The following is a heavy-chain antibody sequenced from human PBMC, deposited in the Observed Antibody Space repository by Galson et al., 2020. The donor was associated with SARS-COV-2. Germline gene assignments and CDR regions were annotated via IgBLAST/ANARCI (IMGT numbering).Heavy chain of an antibody. V-gene: IGHV4-59*13. CDR3: ARESGWLQSFDY. D-gene: IGHD5-12*01. CDR2: IFYSGSTSYSGST. J-gene: IGHJ4*02. CDR1: GVSISSYY. Sequence: SETLSLTGTVAGVSISSYYWSWIRQPPGKGLEWIGYIFYSGSTSYSGSTNYNPSLKSRVTISVDTSKNQFSLKLSSVTAADTAVYYCARESGWLQSFDYWGQGTLVTVSS.